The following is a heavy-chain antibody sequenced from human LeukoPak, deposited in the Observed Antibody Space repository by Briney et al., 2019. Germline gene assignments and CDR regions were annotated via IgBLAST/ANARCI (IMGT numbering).Heavy chain of an antibody. CDR3: ARVYRLGDYVNWFDP. CDR2: IYYSGST. D-gene: IGHD4-17*01. V-gene: IGHV4-39*07. CDR1: GGSISSSSYY. Sequence: SETLSLTCTVSGGSISSSSYYWGWIRQPPGKGLEWIGSIYYSGSTYYNPSLKSRVTISVDTSKNQFSLKLSSVTAADTAVYYCARVYRLGDYVNWFDPWGQGTLVTVSS. J-gene: IGHJ5*02.